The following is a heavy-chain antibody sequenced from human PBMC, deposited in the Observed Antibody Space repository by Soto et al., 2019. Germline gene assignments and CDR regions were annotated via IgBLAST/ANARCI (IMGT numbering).Heavy chain of an antibody. V-gene: IGHV1-69*01. D-gene: IGHD6-19*01. J-gene: IGHJ6*02. CDR3: ARAIMAGSYYYYYAVDV. CDR2: IVPIFGTT. Sequence: QVQLVQSGAEVKKPGSSVKVSCKASGGTFSRYAISWVRQAPGQGLEWMGGIVPIFGTTNYSQKFQGRVTITADESTSAAYMEVTSLTSEETAVYYCARAIMAGSYYYYYAVDVWGQGTTVTVSS. CDR1: GGTFSRYA.